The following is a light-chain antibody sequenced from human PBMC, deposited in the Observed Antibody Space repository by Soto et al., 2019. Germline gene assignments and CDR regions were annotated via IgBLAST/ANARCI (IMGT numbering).Light chain of an antibody. Sequence: DIQMTQSPSTLSASVGDRVTITCRASQTISSGLAWYQQKPGKAPSLLIYKASILEDGVPSRFRCSGSGTEFTLTISSLQSDDFASYYCQHDSPSSPSSFGQGTKLQ. CDR1: QTISSG. CDR3: QHDSPSSPSS. CDR2: KAS. V-gene: IGKV1-5*03. J-gene: IGKJ2*03.